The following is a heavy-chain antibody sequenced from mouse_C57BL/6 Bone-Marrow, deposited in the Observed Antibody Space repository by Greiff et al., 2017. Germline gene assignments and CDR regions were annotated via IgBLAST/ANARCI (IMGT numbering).Heavy chain of an antibody. CDR2: IDPEKGDT. V-gene: IGHV14-4*01. Sequence: EVQLQQSGAELVRPGASVKLSCTASGFNIKDDYMHWVKQRPEQGLEWLGWIDPEKGDTEYASKFQGKANITADTYTNTAYLQLSDLTSEDTAGYCCTPESHFDYWGQGTTLTVSS. CDR3: TPESHFDY. CDR1: GFNIKDDY. J-gene: IGHJ2*01.